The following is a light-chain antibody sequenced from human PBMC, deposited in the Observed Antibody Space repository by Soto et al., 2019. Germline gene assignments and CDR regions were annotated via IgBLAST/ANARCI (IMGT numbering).Light chain of an antibody. Sequence: QSALTQPRSVSGSPGQSVTSSCTGTSSDVGGYNYVSWYQQNPGKAPKLMIYDVSKRPSGVPDRFSGSKSGNTASLTISGLQAEDVADYYCCSYEGSYTGVFGTGTKVTVL. CDR2: DVS. CDR3: CSYEGSYTGV. CDR1: SSDVGGYNY. V-gene: IGLV2-11*01. J-gene: IGLJ1*01.